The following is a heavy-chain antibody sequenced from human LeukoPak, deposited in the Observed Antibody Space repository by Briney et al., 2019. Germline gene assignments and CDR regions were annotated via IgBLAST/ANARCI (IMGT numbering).Heavy chain of an antibody. Sequence: SQTLSLTCTVSGGSISSGGYYWSWIRQHPGEGLEWIGYIYYSGSTYYNPSLKSRVTISVDTSKNQFSLKLSSVTAADTAVYYCARESGSSNAFDIWGQGTMVTVSS. CDR1: GGSISSGGYY. D-gene: IGHD3-10*01. J-gene: IGHJ3*02. CDR2: IYYSGST. CDR3: ARESGSSNAFDI. V-gene: IGHV4-31*03.